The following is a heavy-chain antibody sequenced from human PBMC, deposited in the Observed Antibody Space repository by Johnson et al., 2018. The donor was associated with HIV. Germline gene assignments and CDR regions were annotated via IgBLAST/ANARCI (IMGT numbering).Heavy chain of an antibody. CDR1: GFTFSNYG. Sequence: QVQLVESGGGVVQPGGSLRLSCAASGFTFSNYGMHWVRQAPGKGLQWVAFIRYDGSNKYYADSVKDRFTISRDNSKNTLYVEMNSLRVEDTALYYCARDRCSSTTCLDAFDIWGQGTMVTVSS. V-gene: IGHV3-30*02. CDR2: IRYDGSNK. D-gene: IGHD2-2*01. J-gene: IGHJ3*02. CDR3: ARDRCSSTTCLDAFDI.